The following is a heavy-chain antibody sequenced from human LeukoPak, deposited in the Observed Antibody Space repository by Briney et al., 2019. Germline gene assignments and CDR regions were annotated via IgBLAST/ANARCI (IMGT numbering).Heavy chain of an antibody. CDR1: GFTFSSYA. Sequence: PGGSLRLSCAASGFTFSSYAMSWVRRAPGKGREWVSAISGSGGSTYYADSVKGRFTISRDNSKNTLYLQMNSLRAEDTAVYYCAKDRDTAMVIDYWGQGTLVTVSS. CDR2: ISGSGGST. V-gene: IGHV3-23*01. J-gene: IGHJ4*02. D-gene: IGHD5-18*01. CDR3: AKDRDTAMVIDY.